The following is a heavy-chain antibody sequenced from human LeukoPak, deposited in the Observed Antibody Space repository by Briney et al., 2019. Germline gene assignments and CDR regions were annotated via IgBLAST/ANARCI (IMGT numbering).Heavy chain of an antibody. V-gene: IGHV3-20*01. CDR1: GFRFDDYG. J-gene: IGHJ5*02. CDR2: INWNGGSR. CDR3: ARDRCSSTSCYNTPNWFDP. D-gene: IGHD2-2*02. Sequence: GGSLSLSCAASGFRFDDYGMSWVRQVPGKGLEWVSGINWNGGSRGYADSVKGRFTISRDNAKNSVYLQMNSLRSEDTAFYHCARDRCSSTSCYNTPNWFDPWGQGTLVTVSS.